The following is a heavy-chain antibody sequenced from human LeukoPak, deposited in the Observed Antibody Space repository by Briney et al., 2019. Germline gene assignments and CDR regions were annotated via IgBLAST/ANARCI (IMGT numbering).Heavy chain of an antibody. CDR1: GFTFDDYG. Sequence: GGSLRLSCAASGFTFDDYGMSWVRQAPGKGLEWVSGSNWNGVSTGYADSVKGRFTISRDNARNSLYLQMNSLRAEDTALYYCTRESRGYCTNGVCYTSEHLGSWGQGTLVTVSS. CDR2: SNWNGVST. J-gene: IGHJ4*02. D-gene: IGHD2-8*01. V-gene: IGHV3-20*04. CDR3: TRESRGYCTNGVCYTSEHLGS.